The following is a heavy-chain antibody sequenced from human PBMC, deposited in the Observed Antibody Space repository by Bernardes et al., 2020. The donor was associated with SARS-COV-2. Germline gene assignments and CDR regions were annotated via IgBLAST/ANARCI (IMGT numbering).Heavy chain of an antibody. CDR3: ARESLITFGGVIAYYFDY. CDR1: GFTFSSYE. Sequence: GGSLRLSCAASGFTFSSYEMNWVRQAPGKGLEWVSYISSSGSTIYYADSVKGRFTISRDNAKNSLYLQMNSLRAEDTAVYYCARESLITFGGVIAYYFDYWGQGTLVTASS. CDR2: ISSSGSTI. D-gene: IGHD3-16*02. V-gene: IGHV3-48*03. J-gene: IGHJ4*02.